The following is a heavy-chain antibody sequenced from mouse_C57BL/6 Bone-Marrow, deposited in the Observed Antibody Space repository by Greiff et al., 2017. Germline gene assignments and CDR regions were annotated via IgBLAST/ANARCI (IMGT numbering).Heavy chain of an antibody. CDR1: GYTFTDHT. V-gene: IGHV1-78*01. CDR3: ARDWYYYAMDY. J-gene: IGHJ4*01. CDR2: IYPRDGST. D-gene: IGHD4-1*01. Sequence: VKLMESDAELVKPGASVKISCKVSGYTFTDHTIHWMKQRPEQGLEWIGYIYPRDGSTKYNEKFKGKATLTVDKSSSTAYMQLNSLTSEDSAVYFCARDWYYYAMDYWGQGTSVTVSS.